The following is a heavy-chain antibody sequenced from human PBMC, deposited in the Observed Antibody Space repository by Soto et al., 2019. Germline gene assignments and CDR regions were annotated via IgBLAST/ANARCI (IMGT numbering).Heavy chain of an antibody. D-gene: IGHD6-13*01. CDR3: ARAYSSSWYWFDP. Sequence: PSETLSLTCAVSGGSISSSNWWSWVRQPPGKGLEWIGEIYHSGSTNYNPSLKSRVTISVDKSKNQFSLKLSSVTAADTAAYYCARAYSSSWYWFDPWGQGTLVSVSS. J-gene: IGHJ5*02. CDR2: IYHSGST. CDR1: GGSISSSNW. V-gene: IGHV4-4*02.